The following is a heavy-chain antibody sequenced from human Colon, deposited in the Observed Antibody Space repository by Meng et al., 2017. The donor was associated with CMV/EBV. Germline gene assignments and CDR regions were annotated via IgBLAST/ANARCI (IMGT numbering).Heavy chain of an antibody. D-gene: IGHD3-10*01. V-gene: IGHV1-18*04. Sequence: FTTYGINWVRQAPGQGLEWMGWINVNNGNTNYAQRLQGRVTMTTDTSTSTAYMELRSLRSDDTAVYFCARDHPITLIRGARGAFDIWGQGTTVTVSS. J-gene: IGHJ3*02. CDR3: ARDHPITLIRGARGAFDI. CDR2: INVNNGNT. CDR1: FTTYG.